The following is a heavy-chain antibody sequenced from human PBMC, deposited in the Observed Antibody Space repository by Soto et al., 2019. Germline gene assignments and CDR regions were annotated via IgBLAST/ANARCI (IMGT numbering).Heavy chain of an antibody. Sequence: QVQLVESGEGVVQPGRSLRLSCVASGFMFDSYGMHWVRQAPGKGLEWVAIILYDGSEKYHADSVKGRFTISRDNSKNTLYLQMNSLRAEDTALYYCAREPGRIAVAGFDYWGHGTLVTVSS. CDR1: GFMFDSYG. CDR2: ILYDGSEK. J-gene: IGHJ4*01. D-gene: IGHD6-19*01. V-gene: IGHV3-33*01. CDR3: AREPGRIAVAGFDY.